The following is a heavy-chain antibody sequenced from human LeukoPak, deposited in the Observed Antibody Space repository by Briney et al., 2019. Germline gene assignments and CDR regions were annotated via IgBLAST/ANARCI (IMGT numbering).Heavy chain of an antibody. CDR3: AREWVATGSGHFDY. D-gene: IGHD5-12*01. CDR2: INWNGGGT. CDR1: GFTFDDYG. Sequence: PGGSLRLSCAASGFTFDDYGMSWVRQAPGRGLEWVSGINWNGGGTGYADSVKGRFTISRDNSKNTLYLQMNSLRAEDTAVYYCAREWVATGSGHFDYWGQGTLVTVSS. J-gene: IGHJ4*02. V-gene: IGHV3-20*04.